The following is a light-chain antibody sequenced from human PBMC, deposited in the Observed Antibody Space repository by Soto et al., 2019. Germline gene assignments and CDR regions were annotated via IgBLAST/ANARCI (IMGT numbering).Light chain of an antibody. Sequence: QSALTQPASVSGSPGKSITISCTGTSSDVGGYHYFALYQQHPGKAPKLMIYEVSNRPSGVSNRFSGSKSGNTASLTISGLQAEDEADYYCSSYTSSSTLVFGTGTKLTVL. CDR3: SSYTSSSTLV. J-gene: IGLJ1*01. CDR1: SSDVGGYHY. V-gene: IGLV2-14*01. CDR2: EVS.